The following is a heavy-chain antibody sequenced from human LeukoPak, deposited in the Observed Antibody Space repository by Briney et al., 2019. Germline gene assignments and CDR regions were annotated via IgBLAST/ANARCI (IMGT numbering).Heavy chain of an antibody. V-gene: IGHV3-53*01. CDR2: FYRGDST. J-gene: IGHJ4*02. D-gene: IGHD2-15*01. Sequence: GGSLRLSCAASRFTVSSSYMYWVRQAPGKGLEWVSFFYRGDSTYYAESVRGRFTISRDNSKNTLYLLMNSLIPEDTAVYYCAREVVSSPSYFDSWGQGTLVTVSS. CDR3: AREVVSSPSYFDS. CDR1: RFTVSSSY.